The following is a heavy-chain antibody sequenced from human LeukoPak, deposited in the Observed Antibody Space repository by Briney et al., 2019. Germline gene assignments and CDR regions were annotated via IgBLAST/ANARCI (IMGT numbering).Heavy chain of an antibody. J-gene: IGHJ4*02. Sequence: PGGSLRLSCLVSGFTVSSNYMSWVRQTPGKGLEGVSVIYSGGTTKYADSVKGRFTIYRDTSKNTLFLQMNSLRVEDTAVYYCASKLTTGNWGQGTLVTVSS. V-gene: IGHV3-66*01. CDR1: GFTVSSNY. CDR3: ASKLTTGN. CDR2: IYSGGTT. D-gene: IGHD4-17*01.